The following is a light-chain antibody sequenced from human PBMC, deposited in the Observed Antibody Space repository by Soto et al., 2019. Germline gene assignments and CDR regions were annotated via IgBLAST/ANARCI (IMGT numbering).Light chain of an antibody. CDR3: VLFLGSGISV. CDR2: STN. V-gene: IGLV8-61*01. Sequence: QTVVTQEPSFSVSPGGTVTLTCGLSSGSVSTAYHPSWYQQTPGQAPRTLIYSTNLRFSGVPDRFSGSILGTKAALTITGAQADDEGDYYCVLFLGSGISVFGGGTKLTVL. CDR1: SGSVSTAYH. J-gene: IGLJ3*02.